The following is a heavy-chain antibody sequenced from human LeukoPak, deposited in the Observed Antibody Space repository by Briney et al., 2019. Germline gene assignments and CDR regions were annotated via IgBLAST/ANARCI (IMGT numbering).Heavy chain of an antibody. V-gene: IGHV3-13*01. D-gene: IGHD2-15*01. J-gene: IGHJ6*02. Sequence: GGSLRLSCAASGFTFSSYDMHWVRQATGKGLEWVSAIGTAGDTYYPGSVKGRFTISRENAKNSLYLQMNSLRAGDTAVYYCARVGEGYCSGGSCYGFYGMGVWGQGTTVTVSS. CDR2: IGTAGDT. CDR3: ARVGEGYCSGGSCYGFYGMGV. CDR1: GFTFSSYD.